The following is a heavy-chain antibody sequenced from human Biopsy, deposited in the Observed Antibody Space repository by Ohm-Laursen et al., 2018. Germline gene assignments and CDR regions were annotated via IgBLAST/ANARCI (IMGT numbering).Heavy chain of an antibody. CDR1: GDSISASTTSY. CDR3: ARHPTGFWFDP. Sequence: SDTLSLTCSVSGDSISASTTSYWAWLRQPPGKGLEWIGSIYNSETTFYNPSLKSRVAISVDTSTNQFSLKVSSVTAADTALYHCARHPTGFWFDPWGHGTLVTVSS. J-gene: IGHJ5*02. CDR2: IYNSETT. V-gene: IGHV4-39*01.